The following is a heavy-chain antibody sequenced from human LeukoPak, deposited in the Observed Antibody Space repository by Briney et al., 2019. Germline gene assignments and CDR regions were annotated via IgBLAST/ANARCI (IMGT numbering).Heavy chain of an antibody. J-gene: IGHJ5*02. D-gene: IGHD4-17*01. V-gene: IGHV1-8*01. CDR3: ARGHPHYGDYEVDP. CDR2: MNPNSGNT. Sequence: ASVKVSCKASGYTFTSYDINWVRQAPGQGLEWMGWMNPNSGNTGYAQKFQGRVTMTRNTSISTAYMELSSLRSEDTAVYYCARGHPHYGDYEVDPWGQGTLVTVSS. CDR1: GYTFTSYD.